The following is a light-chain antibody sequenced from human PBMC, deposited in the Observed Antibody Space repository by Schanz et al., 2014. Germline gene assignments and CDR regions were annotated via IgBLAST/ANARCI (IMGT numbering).Light chain of an antibody. CDR1: QDINNY. CDR2: GAS. V-gene: IGKV1-33*01. CDR3: QQAISFPVT. Sequence: DIQMTQSPSSLSASVGDRVTITCRASQDINNYLNWYQQKPGKAPKLLIYGASNLETGVPSRFRGSGYGTDFTLTITSLQPEDIATYYCQQAISFPVTFGGGTKVEI. J-gene: IGKJ4*01.